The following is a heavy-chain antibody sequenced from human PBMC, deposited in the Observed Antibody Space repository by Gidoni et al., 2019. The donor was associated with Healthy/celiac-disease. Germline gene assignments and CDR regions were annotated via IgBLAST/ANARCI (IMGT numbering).Heavy chain of an antibody. CDR2: ISSSSSYI. D-gene: IGHD3-10*01. CDR1: GFTFSSYS. CDR3: ATAYGSGSYYKLGPANAFDI. V-gene: IGHV3-21*01. Sequence: EVQLVESGGGLVKPGGSMRLYCAASGFTFSSYSMNWVRQAPGKGLEWVSSISSSSSYIYYADSVQGRFTISRDNAKNSLYLQMNSLRAEDTAVYYCATAYGSGSYYKLGPANAFDIWGQGTMVTVSS. J-gene: IGHJ3*02.